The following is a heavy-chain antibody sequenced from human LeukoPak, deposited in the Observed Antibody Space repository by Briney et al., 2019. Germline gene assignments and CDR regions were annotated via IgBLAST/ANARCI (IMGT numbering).Heavy chain of an antibody. J-gene: IGHJ4*02. CDR1: GDSGTRHY. CDR3: AKVGSGWFLDY. CDR2: VHASGNT. Sequence: SETLSLTCIVSGDSGTRHYWSWIRQSAGGGLEWIGRVHASGNTQYNPSLESRVTMSADQVQVSLRLTSVTAADTAVYYCAKVGSGWFLDYWARGTLVTVSS. V-gene: IGHV4-4*07. D-gene: IGHD6-19*01.